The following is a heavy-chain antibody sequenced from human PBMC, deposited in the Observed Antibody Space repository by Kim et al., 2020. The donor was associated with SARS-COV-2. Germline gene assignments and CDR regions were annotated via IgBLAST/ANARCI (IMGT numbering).Heavy chain of an antibody. CDR2: IFYTGDR. Sequence: SETLSLTCTVSGGSISSSDYYWGGIRQPTGKGRVWIGNIFYTGDRYYNPYLKSLVTMYVDTSKNQCSLNLSSVTAEDTAVYYCARTTADKQYYYYYYGMDVWGQGTTLTVSS. J-gene: IGHJ6*02. CDR1: GGSISSSDYY. D-gene: IGHD6-13*01. V-gene: IGHV4-39*01. CDR3: ARTTADKQYYYYYYGMDV.